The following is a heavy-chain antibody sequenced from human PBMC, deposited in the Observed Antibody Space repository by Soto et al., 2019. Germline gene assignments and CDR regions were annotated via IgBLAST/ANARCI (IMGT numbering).Heavy chain of an antibody. V-gene: IGHV4-59*08. CDR1: GGSISSHY. CDR2: IYYSGST. J-gene: IGHJ5*02. D-gene: IGHD3-10*01. Sequence: PSETLSLTCTVSGGSISSHYWSWIRQPPGKGLEWIGYIYYSGSTNYNPSLKSRVTISVDTSKNQFSLKLSSVTAADTAVYYCARVGMGSGSYYADGFDPWGQGTLVTVSS. CDR3: ARVGMGSGSYYADGFDP.